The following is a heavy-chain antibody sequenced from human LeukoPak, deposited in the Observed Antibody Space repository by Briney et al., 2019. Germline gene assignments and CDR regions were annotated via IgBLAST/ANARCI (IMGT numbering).Heavy chain of an antibody. CDR3: AKGYTNGVNQEVWLDP. D-gene: IGHD2-8*01. CDR2: MYYTGNT. Sequence: SETLSLTCSVSGGSISSRNYSWDWIRQPPGKGLEWIGSMYYTGNTDYNPSLKSRVTMSVDTSKNQFSLKLSSVTAADTAVYFCAKGYTNGVNQEVWLDPWGQGTLVTVSS. V-gene: IGHV4-39*07. CDR1: GGSISSRNYS. J-gene: IGHJ5*02.